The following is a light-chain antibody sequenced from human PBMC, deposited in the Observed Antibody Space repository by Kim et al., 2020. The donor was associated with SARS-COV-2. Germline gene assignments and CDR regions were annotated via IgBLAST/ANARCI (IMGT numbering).Light chain of an antibody. CDR1: RLGNKF. CDR2: QDT. J-gene: IGLJ1*01. V-gene: IGLV3-1*01. Sequence: SYELTQPPSVSVSPGQTASIPCSGDRLGNKFVCWYQQKPGQSLVLVIYQDTKRPSGIPERFSASISGNTATLTISGTQTVDEADYYCRAWDSSTAVFGPGTKVTVL. CDR3: RAWDSSTAV.